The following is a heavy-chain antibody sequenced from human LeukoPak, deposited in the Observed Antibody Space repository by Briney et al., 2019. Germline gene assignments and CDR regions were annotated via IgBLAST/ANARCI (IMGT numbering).Heavy chain of an antibody. V-gene: IGHV3-15*01. CDR2: IKSKGGGGTI. CDR1: GFPFSDAW. Sequence: GGSLGLSCTGSGFPFSDAWMTWVRQAPGQGPEWVGRIKSKGGGGTIDYASPVKGRFTISRDDSENILYLQMNSLRTDDTAVYYCSKDLPHTRAWALNYWGQGALVTVS. CDR3: SKDLPHTRAWALNY. J-gene: IGHJ4*02. D-gene: IGHD2-2*01.